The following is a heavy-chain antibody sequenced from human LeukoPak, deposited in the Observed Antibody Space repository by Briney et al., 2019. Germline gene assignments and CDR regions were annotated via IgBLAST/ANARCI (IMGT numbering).Heavy chain of an antibody. D-gene: IGHD6-19*01. CDR3: ARETKQWLPPGY. V-gene: IGHV1-2*02. Sequence: ASVKVSCKAYGYTFTGYYMHWVRQAPGQGLEWMGWINPNSGGTNYAQKFQGRVTMTRDTSINTAYMELSRLRSDDTAVYYCARETKQWLPPGYWGQGTLVTVSS. J-gene: IGHJ4*02. CDR1: GYTFTGYY. CDR2: INPNSGGT.